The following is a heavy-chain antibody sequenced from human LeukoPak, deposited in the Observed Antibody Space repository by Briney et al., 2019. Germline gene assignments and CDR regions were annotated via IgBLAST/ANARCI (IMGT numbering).Heavy chain of an antibody. D-gene: IGHD3-22*01. CDR2: ISSNGGST. J-gene: IGHJ6*02. CDR3: ARAQSYDSSGYYPLYYYGMDV. Sequence: PGGSLRLSYAASGFTFSSYAMHWVRQAPGKGLEYVSAISSNGGSTYYANSVKGRFTISRDNSKNTLYLQMGSLGAEDMAVYYCARAQSYDSSGYYPLYYYGMDVWGQGTTVTVSS. CDR1: GFTFSSYA. V-gene: IGHV3-64*01.